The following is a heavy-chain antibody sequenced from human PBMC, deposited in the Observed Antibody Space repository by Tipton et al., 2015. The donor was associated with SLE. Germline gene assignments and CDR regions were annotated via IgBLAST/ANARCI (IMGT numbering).Heavy chain of an antibody. Sequence: GSLRLSCAASGFTFSNYEMNWVRHAPGKGLEWISYIGSTGTTIYYTDSVKGRFTISRDNAKNSVYLQMNSLRAEDTAVYFCARRGVTIFGLSTYHHYGLDVWGQGTTVTVSS. J-gene: IGHJ6*02. CDR1: GFTFSNYE. CDR2: IGSTGTTI. CDR3: ARRGVTIFGLSTYHHYGLDV. V-gene: IGHV3-48*03. D-gene: IGHD3-3*01.